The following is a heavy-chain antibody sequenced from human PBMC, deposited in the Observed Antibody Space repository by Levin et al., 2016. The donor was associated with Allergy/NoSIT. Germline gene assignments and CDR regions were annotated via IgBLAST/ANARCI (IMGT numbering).Heavy chain of an antibody. CDR2: ISNSGSYI. CDR1: GFTFSDYY. J-gene: IGHJ3*02. V-gene: IGHV3-11*04. CDR3: VRGAVRSTVVAPSAILGLMVDI. Sequence: GGSLRLSCAASGFTFSDYYMTWIRQAPGRGLEWVSYISNSGSYIYYADSVKGRFTISRDNAKNSLYLEINSLRSEDTAVYYCVRGAVRSTVVAPSAILGLMVDIWGQGTMVTVSS. D-gene: IGHD2-2*01.